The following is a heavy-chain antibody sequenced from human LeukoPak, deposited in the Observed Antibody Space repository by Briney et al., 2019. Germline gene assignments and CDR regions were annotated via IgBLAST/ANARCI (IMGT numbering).Heavy chain of an antibody. CDR1: GFTFSNAW. CDR3: TTLTYYFDY. V-gene: IGHV3-15*01. CDR2: IKSKTDGETT. J-gene: IGHJ4*02. Sequence: GGSLRLSCAASGFTFSNAWMSWVRQAPGKGLEWVGRIKSKTDGETTDYAAPMKGRFTISRDDSKNTLYLQMNSLKTEDTAVYYCTTLTYYFDYWGQGTLVTVSS.